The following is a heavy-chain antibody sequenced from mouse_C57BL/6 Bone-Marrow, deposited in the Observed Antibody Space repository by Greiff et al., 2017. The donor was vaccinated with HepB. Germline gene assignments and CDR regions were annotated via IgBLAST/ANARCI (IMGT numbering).Heavy chain of an antibody. CDR3: ARHDGYRYYYAMDY. CDR1: GYTFTSYG. J-gene: IGHJ4*01. Sequence: VQLQQSGAELARPGASVKLSCKASGYTFTSYGISWVKQRTGQGLEWIGEIYPRSGNTYYNEKFKGKATLTADKSSSTAYMELRSLTSEDSAVYYCARHDGYRYYYAMDYWGQGTSVTVSS. V-gene: IGHV1-81*01. D-gene: IGHD2-3*01. CDR2: IYPRSGNT.